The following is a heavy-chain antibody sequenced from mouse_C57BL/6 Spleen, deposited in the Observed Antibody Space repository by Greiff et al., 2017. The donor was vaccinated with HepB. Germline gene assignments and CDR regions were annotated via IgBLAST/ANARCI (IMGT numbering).Heavy chain of an antibody. V-gene: IGHV1-5*01. J-gene: IGHJ3*01. Sequence: EVQLQQSGTVLARPGASVKMSCKTSGYTFTSYWMHWVKQRPGQGLEWIGAIYPGNSDTSYKQKFKGKAKLTAVTSASTAYMELSSLTNEDSAVYYCTGIYYDYGGFAYWGQGTLVTVSA. D-gene: IGHD2-4*01. CDR1: GYTFTSYW. CDR3: TGIYYDYGGFAY. CDR2: IYPGNSDT.